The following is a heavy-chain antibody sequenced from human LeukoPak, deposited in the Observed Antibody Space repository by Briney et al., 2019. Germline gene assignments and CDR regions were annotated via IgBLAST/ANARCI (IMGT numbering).Heavy chain of an antibody. D-gene: IGHD1-1*01. CDR2: MYYSGNT. J-gene: IGHJ5*02. V-gene: IGHV4-31*03. CDR3: ARNYWNDPYNWFDP. Sequence: SQTLSLTCNVSGDSISSGGYFWSWIRQHPGKGLEWIGSMYYSGNTYYNPSLKSRVTISIDRSKNQFSLKLSSVTAADTAVYYCARNYWNDPYNWFDPWGQGTLVTVSS. CDR1: GDSISSGGYF.